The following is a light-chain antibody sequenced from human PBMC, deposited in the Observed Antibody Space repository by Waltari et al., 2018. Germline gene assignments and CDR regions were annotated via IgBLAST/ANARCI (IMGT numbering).Light chain of an antibody. CDR2: GAS. Sequence: IVLTQSPGTLSLSPGASATLSCRASQTLSKNNLAWYQPKPGQAPMLLIYGASSRAAGIPDRFSGSGSGTYFPLTISRLEPDDFAMYYCQQYGSSVLYTFGQGTKLAIK. CDR1: QTLSKNN. CDR3: QQYGSSVLYT. J-gene: IGKJ2*01. V-gene: IGKV3-20*01.